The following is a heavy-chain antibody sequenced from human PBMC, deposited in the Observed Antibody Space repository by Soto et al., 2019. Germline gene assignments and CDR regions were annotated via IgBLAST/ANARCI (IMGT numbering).Heavy chain of an antibody. V-gene: IGHV1-69*01. J-gene: IGHJ4*02. CDR2: IIPIFGTA. CDR3: ASPPRYDFWSGYYTGNYYFDY. D-gene: IGHD3-3*01. CDR1: GGTFSSYA. Sequence: QVQLVQSGSEVKKPGSSVKVSCKASGGTFSSYAISWVRQAPGQGLEWMGGIIPIFGTANYAQKFQGRVTITADESTSTASMELSSLRSEDTAVYYCASPPRYDFWSGYYTGNYYFDYWGQGTLVTVSS.